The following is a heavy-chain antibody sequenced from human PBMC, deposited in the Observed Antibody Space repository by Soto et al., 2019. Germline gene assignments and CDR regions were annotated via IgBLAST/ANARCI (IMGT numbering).Heavy chain of an antibody. J-gene: IGHJ4*02. CDR3: AKDYSTVTTDPLSVVLFDY. D-gene: IGHD4-17*01. CDR2: ITSDGGT. V-gene: IGHV3-23*01. CDR1: GFTFSSYA. Sequence: GGSLRLSCAASGFTFSSYAMSWVRQAPGKGLEWVSIITSDGGTYYADSVKGRFTISRDNSKNTVYLQMNSLRAEDTAVYYCAKDYSTVTTDPLSVVLFDYWGQGALVTVSS.